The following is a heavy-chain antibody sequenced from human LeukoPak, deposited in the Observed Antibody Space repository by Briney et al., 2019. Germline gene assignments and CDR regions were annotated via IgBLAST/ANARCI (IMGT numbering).Heavy chain of an antibody. V-gene: IGHV1-24*01. D-gene: IGHD3-3*01. Sequence: GASVKVSCRLSGYTGIELSMHWVRQAPGKGLEWLGGFVPEEAETIYAQKFQGRVTMTEDTSTDTAYMELSNLTSEDTAVYFCATHTIFGVVTYAFHIWGRGTLVTVSP. J-gene: IGHJ3*02. CDR1: GYTGIELS. CDR3: ATHTIFGVVTYAFHI. CDR2: FVPEEAET.